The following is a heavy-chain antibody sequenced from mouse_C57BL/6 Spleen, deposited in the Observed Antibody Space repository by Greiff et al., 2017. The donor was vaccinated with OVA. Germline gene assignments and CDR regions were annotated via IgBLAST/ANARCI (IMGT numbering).Heavy chain of an antibody. Sequence: VQLQQPGAELVRPGSSVKLSCKASGYTFTSYWMAWVKQRPGQGLEWIGNIYPSDSETHYNQKFKDKATLTVDKSSSTAYMQLSSLTSEDSAVYYCARRSSYWYFDVWGTGTTVTVSS. CDR2: IYPSDSET. CDR1: GYTFTSYW. J-gene: IGHJ1*03. CDR3: ARRSSYWYFDV. V-gene: IGHV1-61*01. D-gene: IGHD1-1*01.